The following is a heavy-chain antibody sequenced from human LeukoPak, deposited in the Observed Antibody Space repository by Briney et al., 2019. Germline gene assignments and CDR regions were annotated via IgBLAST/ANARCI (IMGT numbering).Heavy chain of an antibody. V-gene: IGHV4-38-2*02. Sequence: SETLSLTCTVSGYSISSGYYWGWIRQPPGKGLEWIGSIYHSGSTYYNPSLKSRVTISVDTSKNQFSLKLSSVTAADTAVYCCARDKRAFPETVRFDYWGQGTLVTVSS. CDR1: GYSISSGYY. CDR3: ARDKRAFPETVRFDY. D-gene: IGHD3-10*01. CDR2: IYHSGST. J-gene: IGHJ4*02.